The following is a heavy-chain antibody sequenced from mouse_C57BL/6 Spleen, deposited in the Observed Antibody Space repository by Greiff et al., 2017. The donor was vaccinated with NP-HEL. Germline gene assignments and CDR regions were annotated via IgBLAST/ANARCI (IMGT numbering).Heavy chain of an antibody. D-gene: IGHD2-4*01. CDR2: IRSKSNNYAT. CDR1: GFSFNTYA. CDR3: VRGFYDYDPLYAMDY. V-gene: IGHV10-1*01. J-gene: IGHJ4*01. Sequence: EVKLVESGGGLVQPKGSLKLSCAASGFSFNTYAMNWVRQAPGKGLEWVARIRSKSNNYATYYADSVKDRFTISRDDSESMLYLQMNNLKTEDTAMYYCVRGFYDYDPLYAMDYWGQGTSVTVSS.